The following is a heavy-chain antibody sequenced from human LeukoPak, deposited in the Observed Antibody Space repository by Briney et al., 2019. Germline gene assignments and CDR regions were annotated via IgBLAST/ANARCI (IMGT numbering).Heavy chain of an antibody. D-gene: IGHD6-19*01. CDR3: ARELHHGWFDY. Sequence: GGSLRLSCAASGFTFSSYNIHWVRQAPGKGLEWVAVMSYDGSNKYYADSVKGRFTISRDNSQNTVYLRMNSLRAEDPAVYYCARELHHGWFDYWGQGTLVTVSS. CDR2: MSYDGSNK. V-gene: IGHV3-30-3*01. CDR1: GFTFSSYN. J-gene: IGHJ4*02.